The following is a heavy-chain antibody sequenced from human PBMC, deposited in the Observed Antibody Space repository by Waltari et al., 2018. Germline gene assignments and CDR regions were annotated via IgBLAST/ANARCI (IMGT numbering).Heavy chain of an antibody. CDR1: GGSFSGYY. CDR3: ARGLEGSGWYYFDY. J-gene: IGHJ4*02. D-gene: IGHD6-19*01. Sequence: QVQLQQWGAGLLKPSETLSLTCAVYGGSFSGYYWCWFRQPPGKGLEWIGEINHRGSTTYNPSLNSGVTISVVTSKNQFSLKLSSVTAAYTDVYYCARGLEGSGWYYFDYWGQGTLVTVSS. V-gene: IGHV4-34*01. CDR2: INHRGST.